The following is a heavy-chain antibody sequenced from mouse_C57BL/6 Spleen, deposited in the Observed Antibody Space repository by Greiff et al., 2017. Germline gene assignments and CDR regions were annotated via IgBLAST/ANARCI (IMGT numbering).Heavy chain of an antibody. D-gene: IGHD2-4*01. CDR2: ISDGGSYT. Sequence: EVQLVESGGGLVKPGGSLKLSCAASGFTFSSYAMSWVRQTPEKRLEWVATISDGGSYTYYPDNVKGRFTISRDNAKNNLYLQMSHLKSEDTAMYYCARDPYDYDVERYFDVWGTGTTVTVSS. J-gene: IGHJ1*03. CDR1: GFTFSSYA. CDR3: ARDPYDYDVERYFDV. V-gene: IGHV5-4*01.